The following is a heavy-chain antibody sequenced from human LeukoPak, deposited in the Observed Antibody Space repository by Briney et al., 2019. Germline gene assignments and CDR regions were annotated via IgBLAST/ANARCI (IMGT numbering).Heavy chain of an antibody. J-gene: IGHJ4*02. CDR1: GFTSSGFA. CDR3: AKGVIAAAGDFDS. V-gene: IGHV3-23*01. Sequence: GGSLRLSCAASGFTSSGFAMSWVRQAPGKGLEWVSVISGSGGTTYYADSAKGRFTISRDNSKNTLYLQMNSLRAEDTAVYYCAKGVIAAAGDFDSWGQGTLVTVS. D-gene: IGHD6-13*01. CDR2: ISGSGGTT.